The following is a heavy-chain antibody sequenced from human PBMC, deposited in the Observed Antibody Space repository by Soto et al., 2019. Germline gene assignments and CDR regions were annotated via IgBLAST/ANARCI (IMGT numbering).Heavy chain of an antibody. V-gene: IGHV4-31*03. CDR1: GGPVSSGGSS. CDR3: ARALPSYYYYGMDV. CDR2: ISYSGST. J-gene: IGHJ6*02. Sequence: QVQLQESGPDLGKPSQPLSLTGPVSGGPVSSGGSSWSWIRQPPGKAREWIGYISYSGSTYYNPSLKSRPTISVDTSKNQFSLKLSSVTAADTAVYYCARALPSYYYYGMDVWGQGTTVTVSS.